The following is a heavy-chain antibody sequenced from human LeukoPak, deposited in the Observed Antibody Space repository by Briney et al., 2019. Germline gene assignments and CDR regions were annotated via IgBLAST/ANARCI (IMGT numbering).Heavy chain of an antibody. CDR1: GITFSTYS. J-gene: IGHJ4*02. Sequence: GGSLRLSCVASGITFSTYSMNWVRQAPGKGLEWVSYISSFSGTINYADSVKGRFTISRDNAKNSLYLQMNSLRAEDTAVYYCARVMTTVIKAFDYWGQGTLVTVSS. CDR3: ARVMTTVIKAFDY. V-gene: IGHV3-48*01. D-gene: IGHD4-17*01. CDR2: ISSFSGTI.